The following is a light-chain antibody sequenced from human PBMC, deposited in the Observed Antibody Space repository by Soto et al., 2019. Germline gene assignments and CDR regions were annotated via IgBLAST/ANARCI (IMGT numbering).Light chain of an antibody. CDR2: AAS. Sequence: DIQMTQSPSSVSTSVGDRVTITCRASQDVSSSLAWFQQKPGKAPKLLIYAASTLQSGVSSRFSGSGSGTDSTLTISSLQREDFATYYCQQHNSFPLTFGGGTEVEI. J-gene: IGKJ4*01. CDR1: QDVSSS. V-gene: IGKV1-12*01. CDR3: QQHNSFPLT.